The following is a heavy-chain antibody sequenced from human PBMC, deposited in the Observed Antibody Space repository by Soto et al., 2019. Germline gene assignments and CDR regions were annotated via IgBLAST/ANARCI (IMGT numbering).Heavy chain of an antibody. CDR2: ISYSGST. Sequence: PSETLSLTCTVSGGSISSGDFYWGWIRQPPGRGLEWIGYISYSGSTYYNTSLKSRVTISVDTSKNQFSLKLNSVTAADTAVYYCARGGPTGGSYKYNWFDPWGQGTLVTVSS. CDR1: GGSISSGDFY. V-gene: IGHV4-30-4*01. CDR3: ARGGPTGGSYKYNWFDP. D-gene: IGHD2-15*01. J-gene: IGHJ5*02.